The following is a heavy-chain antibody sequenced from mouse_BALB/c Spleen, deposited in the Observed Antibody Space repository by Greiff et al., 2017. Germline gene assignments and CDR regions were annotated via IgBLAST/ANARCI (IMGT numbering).Heavy chain of an antibody. CDR2: ISSGSSTI. V-gene: IGHV5-17*02. CDR3: ARRGHYYGSSYAMDY. Sequence: EVQRVESGGGLVQPGGSRKLSCAASGFTFSSFGMHWVRQAPEKGLEWVAYISSGSSTIYYADTVKGRFTISRDNPKNTLFLQMTSLRSEDTAMYYCARRGHYYGSSYAMDYWGQGTSVTVSS. D-gene: IGHD1-1*01. CDR1: GFTFSSFG. J-gene: IGHJ4*01.